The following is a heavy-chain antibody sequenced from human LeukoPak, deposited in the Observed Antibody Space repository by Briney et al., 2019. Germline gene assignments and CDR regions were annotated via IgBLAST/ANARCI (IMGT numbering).Heavy chain of an antibody. CDR1: GFTFSKAW. Sequence: GGSLRLSCAVSGFTFSKAWVSWVRQTTEEGLEWGGRILSNIDGETTDHAAPVEGRLTISRDDSKSTLYLQMNSLPTEDTAVYFCTTGSGYSTDWYDCWGQGTLVTVCS. D-gene: IGHD6-19*01. CDR3: TTGSGYSTDWYDC. CDR2: ILSNIDGETT. J-gene: IGHJ4*02. V-gene: IGHV3-15*01.